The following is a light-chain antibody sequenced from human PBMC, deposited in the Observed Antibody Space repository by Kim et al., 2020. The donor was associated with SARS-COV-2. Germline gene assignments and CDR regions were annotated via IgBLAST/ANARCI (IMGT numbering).Light chain of an antibody. CDR1: QSISRY. Sequence: SVGDRVTITCRASQSISRYLNWYQQKPGKAPKLLNYAASSLQSEVPSRFSGSGSGPDFTLTIRSLQPEDFATYYCQQSYSSPTWTFGQGTKVDIK. CDR3: QQSYSSPTWT. V-gene: IGKV1-39*01. CDR2: AAS. J-gene: IGKJ1*01.